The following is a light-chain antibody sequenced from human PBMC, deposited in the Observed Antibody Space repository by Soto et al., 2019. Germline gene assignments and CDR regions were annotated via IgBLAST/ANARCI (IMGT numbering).Light chain of an antibody. J-gene: IGKJ5*01. Sequence: IQLTHSPASLSGFVRDRVTVTCRASQGISSYLAWYQQKPGKAPKLLIYAASTLQSGVPSRFSGSGSGTDFTLTISSLQTEDFATYYCQQLNSYPFTFGQGTRLETK. CDR1: QGISSY. CDR3: QQLNSYPFT. CDR2: AAS. V-gene: IGKV1-9*01.